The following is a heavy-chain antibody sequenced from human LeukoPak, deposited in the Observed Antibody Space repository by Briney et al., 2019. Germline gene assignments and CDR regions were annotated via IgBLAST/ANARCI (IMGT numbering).Heavy chain of an antibody. J-gene: IGHJ5*02. CDR1: GFTFSSYG. Sequence: PGGSLRLSCAASGFTFSSYGMHWVRQAPGKGLEWVAFIRYDGSNKYYADSVKGRFTISRDNSKNTLYLQMNSLRAEDTAVYYCAKVRTMVRGVMGPFDPWGQGTLVTVSS. CDR2: IRYDGSNK. V-gene: IGHV3-30*02. CDR3: AKVRTMVRGVMGPFDP. D-gene: IGHD3-10*01.